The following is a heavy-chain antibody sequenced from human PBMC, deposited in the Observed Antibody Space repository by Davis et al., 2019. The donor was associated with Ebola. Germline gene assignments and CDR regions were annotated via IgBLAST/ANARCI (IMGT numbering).Heavy chain of an antibody. D-gene: IGHD3-3*01. CDR3: AKSGLSFGVVKYHYGMDV. V-gene: IGHV3-23*01. CDR2: TTRSGGST. Sequence: GGSLRLSCAASGFTFELYAMSWVRQAPGKGLEWVSATTRSGGSTYYADPVKGRFTISRDNSKKTLYLQMNSLRAEDTAVYYCAKSGLSFGVVKYHYGMDVWGKGTTVTVSS. J-gene: IGHJ6*04. CDR1: GFTFELYA.